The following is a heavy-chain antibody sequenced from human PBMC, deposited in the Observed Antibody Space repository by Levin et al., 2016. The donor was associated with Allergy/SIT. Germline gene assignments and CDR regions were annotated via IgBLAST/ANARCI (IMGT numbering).Heavy chain of an antibody. D-gene: IGHD1-26*01. V-gene: IGHV3-23*01. J-gene: IGHJ4*02. CDR1: GFTFSSYA. CDR3: AKRAPWETHPFDH. Sequence: GGSLRLSCAASGFTFSSYAMSWVRQAPGKGLEWVSGISGSGVSKSYADSVKGRFTISRDNSKNTLYLQMNSLRAEDTAVYYCAKRAPWETHPFDHWGQGTLVTVSS. CDR2: ISGSGVSK.